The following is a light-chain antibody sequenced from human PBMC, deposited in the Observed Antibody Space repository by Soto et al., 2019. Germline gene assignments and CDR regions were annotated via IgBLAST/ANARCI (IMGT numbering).Light chain of an antibody. CDR2: GAS. J-gene: IGKJ5*01. CDR1: QSVSSY. Sequence: ETVLTHSPGTLSLSPCERATLSWRASQSVSSYLAWYQQKPGQAPRLLIYGASTRATGIPARFSGSGSGTEFTFTISSLQSEDFAVYYCQQYHKWPITFGQGTRLEI. CDR3: QQYHKWPIT. V-gene: IGKV3-15*01.